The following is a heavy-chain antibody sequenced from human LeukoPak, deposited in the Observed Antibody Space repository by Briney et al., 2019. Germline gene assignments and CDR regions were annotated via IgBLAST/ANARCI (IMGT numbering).Heavy chain of an antibody. CDR1: GFTFSSYA. V-gene: IGHV3-23*01. CDR3: AKVYGRKVEGFDY. D-gene: IGHD1-14*01. J-gene: IGHJ4*02. CDR2: ISGSGGST. Sequence: GGSLRLSCAASGFTFSSYALSWVRQAPGKGLEWVSAISGSGGSTYYADSVKGRFTISRDNSKNSLYLQMNSLRAEDTAVYYCAKVYGRKVEGFDYWGQGTLVTVSS.